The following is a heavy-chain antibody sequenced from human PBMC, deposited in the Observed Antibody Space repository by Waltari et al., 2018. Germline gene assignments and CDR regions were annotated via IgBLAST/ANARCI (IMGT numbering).Heavy chain of an antibody. CDR2: INHSGST. D-gene: IGHD6-6*01. Sequence: QVQLQQWGAGLLKPSETLSLTCAVYGGSFSGYYWSWIRQPPGKGLEWIGEINHSGSTNYTPSLKSRVTISVDTSKNQFSLKLSSVTAADTAVYYCARGILDRAAPFDYWGQGTLVTVSS. J-gene: IGHJ4*02. CDR3: ARGILDRAAPFDY. V-gene: IGHV4-34*01. CDR1: GGSFSGYY.